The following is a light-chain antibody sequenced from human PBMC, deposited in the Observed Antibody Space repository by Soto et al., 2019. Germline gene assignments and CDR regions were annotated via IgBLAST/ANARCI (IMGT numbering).Light chain of an antibody. J-gene: IGKJ4*01. CDR1: QSIRNY. Sequence: EVVLTQSPATPSLSPGERATLSCRASQSIRNYVVWFQQKPGQAPRLLIYDASNRAAGIPARFSGSGSGTDFTLTISSLEPEDIAVYYCHQRSNWPRTFGGGTRVEIK. V-gene: IGKV3-11*01. CDR3: HQRSNWPRT. CDR2: DAS.